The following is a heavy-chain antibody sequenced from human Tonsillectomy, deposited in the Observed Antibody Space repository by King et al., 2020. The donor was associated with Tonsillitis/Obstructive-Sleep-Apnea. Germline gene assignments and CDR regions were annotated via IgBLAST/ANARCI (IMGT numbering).Heavy chain of an antibody. J-gene: IGHJ6*02. CDR1: GFIFNDAW. Sequence: DAQLVQSGGGLVEPGGSLRLSCAASGFIFNDAWMNWVRQAPGKGLEWVGRIKSKTDGGTTDYAAAVKGRFTISRDDSKSMLYLQMNSLKTEDTAVYYCTTADSRLPYYSFAMDVWGQGTTVTVSS. V-gene: IGHV3-15*07. CDR3: TTADSRLPYYSFAMDV. D-gene: IGHD5/OR15-5a*01. CDR2: IKSKTDGGTT.